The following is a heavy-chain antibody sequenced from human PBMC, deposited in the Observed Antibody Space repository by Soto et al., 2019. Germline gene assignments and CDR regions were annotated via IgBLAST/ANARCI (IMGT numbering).Heavy chain of an antibody. CDR1: GYSYTSYW. CDR3: ARYQFGVVPPYYFDY. CDR2: IYPGDSDT. D-gene: IGHD3-3*01. Sequence: GESLKSSCKGCGYSYTSYWIGWVRQMTGKGLEWMGIIYPGDSDTRYSPSFQGQVTISADKSISTAYLQWSSLKASDTAMYYCARYQFGVVPPYYFDYWGQGTLVTVSS. J-gene: IGHJ4*02. V-gene: IGHV5-51*01.